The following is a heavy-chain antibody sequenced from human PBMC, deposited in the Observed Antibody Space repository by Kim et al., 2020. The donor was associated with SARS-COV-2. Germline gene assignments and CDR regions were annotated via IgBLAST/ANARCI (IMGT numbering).Heavy chain of an antibody. V-gene: IGHV4-34*01. J-gene: IGHJ4*02. CDR2: ST. D-gene: IGHD3-22*01. CDR3: ARAFYDSSGY. Sequence: STTYTPTLKSRVTISVDTSKNQFSLKLSSVTAADTAVYYCARAFYDSSGYWGQGTLVTVSS.